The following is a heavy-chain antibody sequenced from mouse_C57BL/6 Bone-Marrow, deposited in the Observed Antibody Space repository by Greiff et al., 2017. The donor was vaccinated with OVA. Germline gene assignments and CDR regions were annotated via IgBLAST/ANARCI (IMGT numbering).Heavy chain of an antibody. CDR2: ISDGGSYT. CDR3: ASYYSNPRRPLDY. CDR1: GFTFSSYA. J-gene: IGHJ2*01. V-gene: IGHV5-4*01. Sequence: EVQGVESGGGLVKPGGSLKLSCAASGFTFSSYAMSWVRQTPEKRLEWVATISDGGSYTYYPDNVKGRFTISRDNAKNNLYLQMSHLKSEDTAMYYCASYYSNPRRPLDYWGQGTTLTVSS. D-gene: IGHD2-5*01.